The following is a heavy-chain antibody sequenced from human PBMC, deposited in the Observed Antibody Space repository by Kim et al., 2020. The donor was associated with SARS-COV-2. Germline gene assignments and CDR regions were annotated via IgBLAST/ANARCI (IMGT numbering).Heavy chain of an antibody. V-gene: IGHV4-59*01. J-gene: IGHJ4*02. Sequence: SETLSLTCTVSGGSINTYYWSWIRQPPGKGLEWIGYIYYSGSTNYNPSLKSRVTISVDTSKNQFSLRLSSVTAADTAVYYCARNIFVGSGWYYFDYWGQGTLVTVSS. D-gene: IGHD6-19*01. CDR3: ARNIFVGSGWYYFDY. CDR1: GGSINTYY. CDR2: IYYSGST.